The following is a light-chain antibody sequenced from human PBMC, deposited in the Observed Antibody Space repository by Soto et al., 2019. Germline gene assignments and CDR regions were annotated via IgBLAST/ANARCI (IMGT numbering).Light chain of an antibody. CDR1: QSVSSSY. J-gene: IGKJ1*01. Sequence: EIVLTQSPGTLSLSPGERATLSCRASQSVSSSYLAWYQQKPGQAPRLLIYGASSRATGIPDRFSGSGSGTDFTLTICILEPEDFAVYYCQQYGSSSWTFGQGTKVDIK. V-gene: IGKV3-20*01. CDR3: QQYGSSSWT. CDR2: GAS.